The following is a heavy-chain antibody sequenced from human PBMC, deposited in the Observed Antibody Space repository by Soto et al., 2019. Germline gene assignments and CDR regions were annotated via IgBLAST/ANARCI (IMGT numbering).Heavy chain of an antibody. J-gene: IGHJ3*02. V-gene: IGHV1-18*01. D-gene: IGHD3-22*01. Sequence: ASVKVSCKASGYTFTSYGISWVRQAPGQRLERMGWISAYNGNTNYAQKLQGRVTMTTDTSTRTANMELRSLRADDTSVYYCAIPLSYYDSSGSWAFAIWGQGTMVTVS. CDR1: GYTFTSYG. CDR3: AIPLSYYDSSGSWAFAI. CDR2: ISAYNGNT.